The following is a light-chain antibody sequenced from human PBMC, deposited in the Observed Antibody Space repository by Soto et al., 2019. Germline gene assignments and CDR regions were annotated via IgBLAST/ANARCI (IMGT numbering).Light chain of an antibody. CDR1: RSVGRD. Sequence: ETVMTQSPATLSVSPGERATLSCGSSRSVGRDLAWYQHKPGQSPRLLISATSTRASNVSARFSGSGSGTEFTLTICRLQSEDFADYYCQQYNNWPYTFGPGTKVDLK. CDR3: QQYNNWPYT. J-gene: IGKJ3*01. CDR2: ATS. V-gene: IGKV3-15*01.